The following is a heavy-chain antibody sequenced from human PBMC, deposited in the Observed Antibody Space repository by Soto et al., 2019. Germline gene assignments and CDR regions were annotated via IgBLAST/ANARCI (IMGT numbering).Heavy chain of an antibody. CDR1: GFTVSSNY. CDR3: ASCSMITFGGVIVDDAFDM. J-gene: IGHJ3*02. V-gene: IGHV3-53*01. CDR2: IYSGGSS. Sequence: EVQLVESGGGLIQPGGSLRLSCAASGFTVSSNYMSWVRQTPGKGLEWVSIIYSGGSSYYADSVKGRFTISRDNSKNPLYLQMNSLRAEDTAVYYCASCSMITFGGVIVDDAFDMWGQRTMVSVSS. D-gene: IGHD3-16*02.